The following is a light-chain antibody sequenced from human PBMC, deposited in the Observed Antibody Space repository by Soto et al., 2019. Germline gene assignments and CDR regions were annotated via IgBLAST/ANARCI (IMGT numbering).Light chain of an antibody. V-gene: IGKV3-15*01. CDR3: QQYNNWPLT. Sequence: IVLTQSPATLSLSPGERATLSCRASQNISSYLIWYQQKPGQAPRLLIYDASTRATGIPARFSGSGFGTEFTLTISSLQPEDFGVYYCQQYNNWPLTFGGGTKVDIK. CDR1: QNISSY. CDR2: DAS. J-gene: IGKJ4*01.